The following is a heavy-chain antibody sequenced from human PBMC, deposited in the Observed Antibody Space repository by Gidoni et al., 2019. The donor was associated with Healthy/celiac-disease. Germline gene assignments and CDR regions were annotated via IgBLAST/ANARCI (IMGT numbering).Heavy chain of an antibody. J-gene: IGHJ4*02. D-gene: IGHD2-15*01. Sequence: EVQLVESGGGLVQPGRSLRLSCAASGFTFDDYAMHWVRQAPGKGLEWVSGISWNSGSIGYADSVKGRFTISRDNAKNSLYLQMNSLRAEDTALYYCARDCSGGSCYSLLDYWGQGTLVTVSS. CDR1: GFTFDDYA. CDR3: ARDCSGGSCYSLLDY. CDR2: ISWNSGSI. V-gene: IGHV3-9*01.